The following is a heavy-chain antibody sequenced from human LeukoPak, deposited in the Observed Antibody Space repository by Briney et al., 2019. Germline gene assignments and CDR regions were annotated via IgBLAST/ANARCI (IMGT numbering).Heavy chain of an antibody. Sequence: GGSLRLSCAASGFTFSSYGMHWVRQAPGKGLEWVAVISGSGDSTYYADSVQGRFTISRDNSKNTLYLQMNSLRAEDTAVYYCASSSAWLSAYYDWGQGTLVTVSS. CDR3: ASSSAWLSAYYD. CDR2: ISGSGDST. D-gene: IGHD3-22*01. V-gene: IGHV3-23*01. J-gene: IGHJ4*02. CDR1: GFTFSSYG.